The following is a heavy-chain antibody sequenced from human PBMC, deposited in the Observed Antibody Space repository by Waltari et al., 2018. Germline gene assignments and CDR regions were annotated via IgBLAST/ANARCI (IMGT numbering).Heavy chain of an antibody. CDR2: TFSSGGYV. Sequence: EVQLVESGGGLVQPGGALRLSCVGPGSRFSDLILSWVRQDPGKGLEWVSTTFSSGGYVKYADSVKGRFNMSRDNAKTSLYLQMNSLGAEDTAMYYCARVRVTWRYFDLWGQGTPVTVSS. CDR1: GSRFSDLI. J-gene: IGHJ4*02. D-gene: IGHD3-9*01. CDR3: ARVRVTWRYFDL. V-gene: IGHV3-21*02.